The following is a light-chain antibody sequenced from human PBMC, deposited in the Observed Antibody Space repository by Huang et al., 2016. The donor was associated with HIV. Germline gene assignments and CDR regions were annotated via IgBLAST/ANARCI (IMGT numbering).Light chain of an antibody. CDR1: QSISSY. CDR3: QQIYSTSIT. V-gene: IGKV1-39*01. CDR2: AAS. Sequence: DIQMTQSPSSLSASVGDRVTITCRASQSISSYLNWYQQRPGKDPSLLIYAASSLQSGVPSRFSVSGSGTDFTLTISSLQPEDFATYYCQQIYSTSITFGQGTRLEIK. J-gene: IGKJ5*01.